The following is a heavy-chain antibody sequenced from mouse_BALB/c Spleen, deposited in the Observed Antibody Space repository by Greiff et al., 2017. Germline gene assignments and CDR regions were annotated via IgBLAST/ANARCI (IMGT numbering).Heavy chain of an antibody. CDR3: ARDGPLLRLGGYAMDY. J-gene: IGHJ4*01. CDR2: IYPGSGST. Sequence: QVQLQQSGPELVKPGASVKMSCKASGYTFTDYVISWVKQRTGQGLEWIGEIYPGSGSTYYNEKFKGKATLTADKSSNTAYMQLNSLTSEDSAVYFCARDGPLLRLGGYAMDYWGQGTSVTVSS. V-gene: IGHV1-77*01. D-gene: IGHD1-2*01. CDR1: GYTFTDYV.